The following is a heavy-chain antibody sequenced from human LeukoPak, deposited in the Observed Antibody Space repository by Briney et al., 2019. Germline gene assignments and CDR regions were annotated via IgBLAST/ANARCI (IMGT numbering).Heavy chain of an antibody. CDR2: INHSGST. Sequence: PSETLSLTCAVYGGSFSGYYWSWIRQPPGKGLEWIGEINHSGSTKYSPSLKSRVTISVDTSKNQFSLKLSSVTAADTAVYYCARVLPTHGSSRVPLRWFDPWGQGTLVTVSS. V-gene: IGHV4-34*01. J-gene: IGHJ5*02. D-gene: IGHD1-26*01. CDR3: ARVLPTHGSSRVPLRWFDP. CDR1: GGSFSGYY.